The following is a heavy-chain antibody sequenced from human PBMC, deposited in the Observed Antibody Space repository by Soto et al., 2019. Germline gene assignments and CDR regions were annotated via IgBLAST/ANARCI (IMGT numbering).Heavy chain of an antibody. V-gene: IGHV6-1*01. CDR3: ARLSERYSSGWTPFDY. Sequence: QVQLQQSGPGLVKPSQTLSLTCAISGDSVSSNNAAWHWIRQSPSRGLEWLGRTYYRSKWFNDYAVSVRSRITINPDTSKNQFSLQLNSVTPEDTAVYYCARLSERYSSGWTPFDYWGQGTLVTVSS. J-gene: IGHJ4*02. D-gene: IGHD6-19*01. CDR1: GDSVSSNNAA. CDR2: TYYRSKWFN.